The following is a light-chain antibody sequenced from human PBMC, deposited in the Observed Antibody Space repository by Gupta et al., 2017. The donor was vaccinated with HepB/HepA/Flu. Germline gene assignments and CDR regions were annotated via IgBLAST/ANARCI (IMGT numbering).Light chain of an antibody. Sequence: EIQMTQSPSSLSASVGDRVTITCRASQRISSYLNWYQQKPGKAPKLLIYAASSLQSGVPSRFSGSGSGTDFTLTISSLQPKDFATYYCQQSYSTPLTFGGGTKVEIK. CDR3: QQSYSTPLT. CDR2: AAS. J-gene: IGKJ4*01. CDR1: QRISSY. V-gene: IGKV1-39*01.